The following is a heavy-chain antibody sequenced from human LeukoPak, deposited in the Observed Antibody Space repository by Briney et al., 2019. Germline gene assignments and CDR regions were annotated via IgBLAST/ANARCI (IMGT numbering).Heavy chain of an antibody. V-gene: IGHV3-74*01. CDR1: GFTLSSYW. D-gene: IGHD3-10*01. CDR3: ARLRNSLLWFGESYYFDY. CDR2: INSDGSST. Sequence: GGSLRLSCAASGFTLSSYWMHWVRQAPGKGLVWVSRINSDGSSTSYADSVKGRFTISRDNAKNTLYLQMNSLRAEDTAVYYCARLRNSLLWFGESYYFDYWGQGTLVTVSS. J-gene: IGHJ4*02.